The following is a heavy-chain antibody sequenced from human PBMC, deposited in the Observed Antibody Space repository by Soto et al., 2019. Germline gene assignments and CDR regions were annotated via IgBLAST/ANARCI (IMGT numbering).Heavy chain of an antibody. CDR1: GDSVSSNSAA. J-gene: IGHJ6*02. CDR2: TYYRSKWYN. V-gene: IGHV6-1*01. Sequence: SQTLSLTCAISGDSVSSNSAAWNWIRQSPSSGLEWLGRTYYRSKWYNDYAVSVKSRITINPDTSKNQLSLQLNSVTPEDTAVYYCARVQEYYGGMDVWGQGTTVTVSS. CDR3: ARVQEYYGGMDV.